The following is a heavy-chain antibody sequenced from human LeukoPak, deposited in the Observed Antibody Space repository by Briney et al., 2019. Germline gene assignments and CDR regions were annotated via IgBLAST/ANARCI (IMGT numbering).Heavy chain of an antibody. D-gene: IGHD4-17*01. J-gene: IGHJ4*02. V-gene: IGHV3-7*01. CDR2: IKYDGAEK. CDR1: GFPSRDEL. Sequence: GGSLTLSCGGSGFPSRDELETGVRQAPGKGLECVATIKYDGAEKYYEDSVKGRFTISRDDAKKSLYLQMNSLRAEDTAVYYCARLDGDKGGPAEYRGEGTLVTVSS. CDR3: ARLDGDKGGPAEY.